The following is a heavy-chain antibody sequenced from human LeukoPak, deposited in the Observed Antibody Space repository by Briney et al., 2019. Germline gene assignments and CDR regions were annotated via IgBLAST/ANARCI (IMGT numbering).Heavy chain of an antibody. CDR3: ARNGGGAIRRGFDY. CDR2: ISSSGTTI. V-gene: IGHV3-11*04. J-gene: IGHJ4*02. Sequence: GGSLRLSCAASGFTVNNNYMSWIRQAPGKGLEWVSYISSSGTTIYYADSVKGRFTVSRDSAKNSLYLQMNSLRAEDTAVYYCARNGGGAIRRGFDYWGQGTLVTVSS. D-gene: IGHD3-16*01. CDR1: GFTVNNNY.